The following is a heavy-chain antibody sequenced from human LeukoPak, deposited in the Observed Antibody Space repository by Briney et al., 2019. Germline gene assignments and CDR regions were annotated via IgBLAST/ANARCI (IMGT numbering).Heavy chain of an antibody. CDR1: GASVSRSPSF. J-gene: IGHJ4*02. CDR3: ARGQYYHDSTGYYH. Sequence: SETLSLTCSVSGASVSRSPSFWSWIRQPPGKGLEWIGHIYYSGNTNYNPSLKSRVTISVDTSKNQFSLKLNSVIAADTAVYYCARGQYYHDSTGYYHWGQGTLVTVSS. CDR2: IYYSGNT. D-gene: IGHD3-22*01. V-gene: IGHV4-61*01.